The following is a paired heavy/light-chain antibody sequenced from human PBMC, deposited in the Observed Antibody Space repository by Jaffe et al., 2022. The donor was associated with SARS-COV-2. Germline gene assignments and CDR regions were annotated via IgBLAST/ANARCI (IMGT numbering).Light chain of an antibody. J-gene: IGKJ3*01. CDR1: QSVLYSSNNKNY. V-gene: IGKV4-1*01. CDR3: QQYYSTPGGT. CDR2: WAS. Sequence: DIVMTQSPDSLAVSLGERATINCKSSQSVLYSSNNKNYLAWYQQKPGQPPKLLIYWASTRESGVPDRFSGSGSGTDFTLTISSLQAEDVAVYYCQQYYSTPGGTFGPGTKVDIK.
Heavy chain of an antibody. CDR1: GFTFSSYA. CDR2: ISGSGGST. J-gene: IGHJ4*02. V-gene: IGHV3-23*01. Sequence: EVQLLESGGGLVQPGGSLRLSCAASGFTFSSYAMSWVRQAPGKGLEWVSAISGSGGSTYYADSVKGRFTISRDNSKNTLYLQMNSLRAEDTAVYYCAKGRISEDYDILTGYYIFDYWGQGTLVTVSS. D-gene: IGHD3-9*01. CDR3: AKGRISEDYDILTGYYIFDY.